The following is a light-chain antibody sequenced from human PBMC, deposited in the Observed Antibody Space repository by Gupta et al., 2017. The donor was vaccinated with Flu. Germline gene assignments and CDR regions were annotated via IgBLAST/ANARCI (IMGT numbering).Light chain of an antibody. CDR3: CSYAGSSYV. V-gene: IGLV2-23*01. Sequence: QSALTQPASVSGSPGQSIHISCTGTSSYVGSYNLVSWYQQHPGKAPKLMIYEGSKRPSGVSNRFSGSKSGNTASLTISGLQAEDDADYYCCSYAGSSYVFGTGTKVTVL. CDR1: SSYVGSYNL. J-gene: IGLJ1*01. CDR2: EGS.